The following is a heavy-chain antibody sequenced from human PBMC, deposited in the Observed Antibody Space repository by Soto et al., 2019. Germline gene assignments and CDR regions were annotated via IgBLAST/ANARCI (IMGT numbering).Heavy chain of an antibody. Sequence: QVQLVQSGAEVKKPGASVKVSCKASGYTFTGYYMHWVRQAPGQGLEWMGWINPNSGGTNYAQKFQGWVTMTRDTSISTDYMELSRLRSDDTAVYYCARERSSWYFRWFDPWGQGTLVTVSS. D-gene: IGHD6-13*01. CDR2: INPNSGGT. CDR1: GYTFTGYY. V-gene: IGHV1-2*04. CDR3: ARERSSWYFRWFDP. J-gene: IGHJ5*02.